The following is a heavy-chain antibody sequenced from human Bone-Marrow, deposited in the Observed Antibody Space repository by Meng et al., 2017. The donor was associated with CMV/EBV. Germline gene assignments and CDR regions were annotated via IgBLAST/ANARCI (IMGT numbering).Heavy chain of an antibody. CDR2: INPNSGGT. CDR3: ARDYDFWSGYSPAYYYYGMDV. V-gene: IGHV1-2*02. D-gene: IGHD3-3*01. CDR1: GYTFTAYY. J-gene: IGHJ6*02. Sequence: ASVKVSCKASGYTFTAYYMHWVRQAPGQGLEWMGWINPNSGGTNYAQKFQGRVTMTRDTSTSTAYMELRSLRSDDTAVYYCARDYDFWSGYSPAYYYYGMDVWGQGTTVTVSS.